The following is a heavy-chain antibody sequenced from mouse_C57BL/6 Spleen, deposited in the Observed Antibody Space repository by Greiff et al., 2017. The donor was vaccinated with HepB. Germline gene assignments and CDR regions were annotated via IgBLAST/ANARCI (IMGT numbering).Heavy chain of an antibody. CDR1: GYSITSGYY. CDR2: ISYDGSN. V-gene: IGHV3-6*01. D-gene: IGHD2-3*01. J-gene: IGHJ3*01. Sequence: EVQLQQSGPGLVKPSQSLSLTCSVTGYSITSGYYWNWIRQFPGNKLEWMGYISYDGSNNYNPSLKNRISITRDTSKNQFFLKLNSVTTEDTATYYCAREDGYYVADWGQGTLVTVSA. CDR3: AREDGYYVAD.